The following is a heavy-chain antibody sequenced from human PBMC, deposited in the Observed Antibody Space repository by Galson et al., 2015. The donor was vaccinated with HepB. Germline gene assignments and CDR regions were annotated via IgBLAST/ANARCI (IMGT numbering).Heavy chain of an antibody. CDR1: GFTFSSYA. V-gene: IGHV3-30*04. D-gene: IGHD1-14*01. Sequence: SLRLSCAASGFTFSSYAMHWVRLAPGKGLEWVAVISYDGSNKYYADSVKGRFTISRDNSKNTLYLQMNSLRAEDTAVYYCARDPRRGLYYYYGMDVWGQGTTVTVSS. CDR2: ISYDGSNK. J-gene: IGHJ6*02. CDR3: ARDPRRGLYYYYGMDV.